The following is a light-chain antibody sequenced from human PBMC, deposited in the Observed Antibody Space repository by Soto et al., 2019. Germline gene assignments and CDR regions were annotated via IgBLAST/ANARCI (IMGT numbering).Light chain of an antibody. CDR3: GTWDSSLSAPVV. CDR1: SSNIGNNY. V-gene: IGLV1-51*01. J-gene: IGLJ2*01. Sequence: QSVLTQPPSVSAAPGQKVTISCSGSSSNIGNNYVSWYQQLPGTAPKLLIYDNNKRPSGIPDRFSGSKSGTSATLGITGLQTRDEADYYCGTWDSSLSAPVVFGGGTQLTVL. CDR2: DNN.